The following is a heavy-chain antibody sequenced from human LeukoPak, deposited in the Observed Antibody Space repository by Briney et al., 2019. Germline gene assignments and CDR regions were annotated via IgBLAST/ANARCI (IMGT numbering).Heavy chain of an antibody. D-gene: IGHD2-21*01. V-gene: IGHV4-59*08. CDR1: GGSISSYY. CDR3: ARHQRTSCGGCYCYPMDY. CDR2: IYYSGST. J-gene: IGHJ4*02. Sequence: SETLSLTCSVSGGSISSYYGSWLRQPPGKGLEWIGYIYYSGSTDYNPSLKSRVTISVDRSTNQFSLRLSSVTAADTAVYYCARHQRTSCGGCYCYPMDYWGQGILVTVSS.